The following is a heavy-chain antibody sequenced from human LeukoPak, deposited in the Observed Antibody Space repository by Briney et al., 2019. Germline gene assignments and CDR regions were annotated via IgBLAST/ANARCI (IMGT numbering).Heavy chain of an antibody. D-gene: IGHD1-26*01. Sequence: ASVNLSCAASGYTFTSYYMHWVRHAPAPGLEWMGIIYLSGSSTSYEQKFQGRATMTRDTSTSTVYMELSSLRSEDTAVYYCAKEGACPFDYWGEGTLVTVSS. CDR3: AKEGACPFDY. J-gene: IGHJ4*02. CDR2: IYLSGSST. V-gene: IGHV1-46*01. CDR1: GYTFTSYY.